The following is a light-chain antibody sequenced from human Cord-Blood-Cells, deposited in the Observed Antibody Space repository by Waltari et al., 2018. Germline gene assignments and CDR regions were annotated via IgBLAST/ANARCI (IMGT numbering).Light chain of an antibody. J-gene: IGLJ2*01. Sequence: SYELTQPPSVSVSPGQTASITGSGDKLGDRYACWYQQKPGHSPLLVIYQDSKRPSGIPERFSGSNSGNTATLTISGTQAMDEADYYCQAWDSSNVVFGGGTKLTVL. CDR2: QDS. CDR3: QAWDSSNVV. CDR1: KLGDRY. V-gene: IGLV3-1*01.